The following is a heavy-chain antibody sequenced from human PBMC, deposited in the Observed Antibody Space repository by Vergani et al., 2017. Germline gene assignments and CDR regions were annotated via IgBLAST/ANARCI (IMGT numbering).Heavy chain of an antibody. Sequence: EVQLVESGGGLVQPGGSLRLSCAASGFTVSSNYMSWVRQAPGKGLEWVSVIYSGGSTYYADSVKGRFTISRDNSKNTLYLQMNSLRAEDTAVYYCARDRSRRPYYGMDVWGQGNPGHRLL. CDR3: ARDRSRRPYYGMDV. CDR2: IYSGGST. CDR1: GFTVSSNY. V-gene: IGHV3-66*02. J-gene: IGHJ6*02.